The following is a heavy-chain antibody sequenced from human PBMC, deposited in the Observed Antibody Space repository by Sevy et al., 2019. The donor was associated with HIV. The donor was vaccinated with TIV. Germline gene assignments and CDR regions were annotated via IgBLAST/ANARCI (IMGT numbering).Heavy chain of an antibody. J-gene: IGHJ3*01. D-gene: IGHD3-16*02. Sequence: SETLSLTCTVSGGSINTIAYYWGWVRQPPGKGLEWIGSISYSGSSYYNPSLMSRVTISVDTSKNQFSLNLSSVTAADTGTAADTAIYYCVRHLFHDFAWGSHRYRDAFDLWGQGTLVTVSS. CDR3: TAIYYCVRHLFHDFAWGSHRYRDAFDL. V-gene: IGHV4-39*01. CDR1: GGSINTIAYY. CDR2: ISYSGSS.